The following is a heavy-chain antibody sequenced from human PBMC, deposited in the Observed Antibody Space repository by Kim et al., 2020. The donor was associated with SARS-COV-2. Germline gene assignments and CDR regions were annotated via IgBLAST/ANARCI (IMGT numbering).Heavy chain of an antibody. V-gene: IGHV3-33*03. CDR3: AEERYFYSGMD. CDR1: GFTFNSYC. D-gene: IGHD3-9*01. CDR2: IFHDGTTY. J-gene: IGHJ6*01. Sequence: GGSLRLSCAASGFTFNSYCMTWVRQAPGKGLEWVAAIFHDGTTYHDAPAVRGLFTITSDDSNNTLHLLLSILSGEDTALYYSAEERYFYSGMD.